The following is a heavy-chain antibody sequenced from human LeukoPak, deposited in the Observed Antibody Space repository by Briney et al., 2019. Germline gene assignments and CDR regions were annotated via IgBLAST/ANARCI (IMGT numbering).Heavy chain of an antibody. Sequence: GGSLRLSCAASGFTFSSYGMHWVRQAPGKGLEWVAFIRYDGSNKYYADSVKGRFTISRDNSKNTLYLQMNSLRAEDTAVYYCAKSGRPLGYCSSTSCYPDYWGQGTLVTVSS. J-gene: IGHJ4*02. V-gene: IGHV3-30*02. D-gene: IGHD2-2*01. CDR1: GFTFSSYG. CDR2: IRYDGSNK. CDR3: AKSGRPLGYCSSTSCYPDY.